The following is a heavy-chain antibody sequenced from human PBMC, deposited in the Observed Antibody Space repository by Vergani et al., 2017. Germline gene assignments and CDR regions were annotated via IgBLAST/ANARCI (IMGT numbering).Heavy chain of an antibody. V-gene: IGHV1-2*02. Sequence: QVQLVQSGAEVKRPGASVRVSCKASGYTFTGYYIHWVRQAPGQGLEWMGWINPNSGGTNFAQKFQDRVTMTRDPSISTAYMELSRLRSDDTAVYYCARGRQYRTDPWGQGTLVTVSS. CDR1: GYTFTGYY. D-gene: IGHD6-6*01. J-gene: IGHJ5*02. CDR2: INPNSGGT. CDR3: ARGRQYRTDP.